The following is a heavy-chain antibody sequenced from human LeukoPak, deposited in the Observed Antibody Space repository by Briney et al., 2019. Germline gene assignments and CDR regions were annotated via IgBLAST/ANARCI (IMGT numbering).Heavy chain of an antibody. J-gene: IGHJ4*02. V-gene: IGHV4-39*01. D-gene: IGHD2-21*02. CDR3: ATTGGVVVTAIDY. CDR2: IYYRGST. CDR1: GGSISSSSYY. Sequence: SETLSLTCTVSGGSISSSSYYWGWIRQPPGKGLEWIGSIYYRGSTYYNPSLKSRVTISVDTSKNQFSLKLSSVTAADTAVYYCATTGGVVVTAIDYWGQGSLVSVSS.